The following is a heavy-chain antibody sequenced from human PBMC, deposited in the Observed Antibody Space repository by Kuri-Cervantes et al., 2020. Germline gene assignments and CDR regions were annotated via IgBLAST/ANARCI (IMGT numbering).Heavy chain of an antibody. CDR2: MNPDSGNT. D-gene: IGHD6-19*01. CDR1: GYTFTSYD. Sequence: ASVKVSCKASGYTFTSYDINWVRQATGQELEWMGWMNPDSGNTGYAQKFQGRVTMTRNTSISTAYMELSRLRSDDTAVYYCARDGWQWLVEYYLDYWGQGTLVTVSS. J-gene: IGHJ4*02. CDR3: ARDGWQWLVEYYLDY. V-gene: IGHV1-8*01.